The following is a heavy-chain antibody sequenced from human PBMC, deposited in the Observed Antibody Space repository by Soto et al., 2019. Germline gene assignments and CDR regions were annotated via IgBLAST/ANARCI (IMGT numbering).Heavy chain of an antibody. CDR1: GGSLSTVGHY. CDR2: IYHTGST. V-gene: IGHV4-31*03. J-gene: IGHJ4*02. Sequence: PSETLSLTCSVSGGSLSTVGHYWTWIRQPPGKGLEWIGSIYHTGSTYYSKSLRSRLTMSVDTSKSQFSLRLSSVTAADTAVYYCATVARSWYYFDYWGQGTLVTVSS. CDR3: ATVARSWYYFDY. D-gene: IGHD6-13*01.